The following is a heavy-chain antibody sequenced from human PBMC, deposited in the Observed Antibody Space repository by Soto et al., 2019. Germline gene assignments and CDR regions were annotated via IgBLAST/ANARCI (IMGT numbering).Heavy chain of an antibody. CDR1: GFTLRNYA. CDR3: AKGDYFWRGSSIDY. CDR2: IVNNGDST. V-gene: IGHV3-23*01. Sequence: EVQMLESGGGLAQPGGSLRLSCAASGFTLRNYAMSWVRQAPGKGLEWVSGIVNNGDSTYYADSVKGRFTISRDNSKNTLYLQMNSLRAEDTAIYSCAKGDYFWRGSSIDYWGQGVLVTVSS. D-gene: IGHD3-3*01. J-gene: IGHJ4*02.